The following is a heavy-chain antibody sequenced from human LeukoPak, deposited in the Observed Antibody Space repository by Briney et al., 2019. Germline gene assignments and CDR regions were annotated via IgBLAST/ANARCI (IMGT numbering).Heavy chain of an antibody. J-gene: IGHJ5*02. CDR3: ASSKLGYSYGPGSNWFDP. V-gene: IGHV1-69*06. CDR1: GGTFSSYA. D-gene: IGHD5-18*01. CDR2: IIPIFGTA. Sequence: SVKVSCKASGGTFSSYAISWVRQAPGQGLGWMGGIIPIFGTANYAQKFQGRVTITADKSTSTAYMELSSLRSEDTAVYYCASSKLGYSYGPGSNWFDPWGQGTLVTVSS.